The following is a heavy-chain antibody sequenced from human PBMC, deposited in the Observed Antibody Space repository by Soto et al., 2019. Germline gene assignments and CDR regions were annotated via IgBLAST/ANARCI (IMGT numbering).Heavy chain of an antibody. V-gene: IGHV4-39*01. CDR3: ARHQSHSSSYVDP. J-gene: IGHJ5*02. D-gene: IGHD6-13*01. Sequence: SETLSLTCTVSGGSISSSSYYWGWIRQPPGKGLEWIGSIYYSGSTYYNPSLKSRVTISVDTSKNQFSLKLSSVTAADTAVYYCARHQSHSSSYVDPWGQGTLVTVPQ. CDR1: GGSISSSSYY. CDR2: IYYSGST.